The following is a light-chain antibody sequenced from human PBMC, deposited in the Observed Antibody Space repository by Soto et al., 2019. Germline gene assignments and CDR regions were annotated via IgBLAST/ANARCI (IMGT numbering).Light chain of an antibody. CDR1: SSNIGAGYD. CDR2: GNN. CDR3: QSYDSSLSVWV. Sequence: QSLLTQPPSVSGAPGQRVTISCTGSSSNIGAGYDVHWYHQLPGTAPKLLIYGNNNRPSGVPDRFSGSRSGTSASLAITGLQAEDEADYYCQSYDSSLSVWVFGGGTKVTVL. J-gene: IGLJ3*02. V-gene: IGLV1-40*01.